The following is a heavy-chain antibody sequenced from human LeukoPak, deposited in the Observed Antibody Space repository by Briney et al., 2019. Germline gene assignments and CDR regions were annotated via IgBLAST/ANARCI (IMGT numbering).Heavy chain of an antibody. CDR3: AKDRSYYGSGSYVFDY. J-gene: IGHJ4*02. V-gene: IGHV3-30*02. CDR1: GFTFGNFG. D-gene: IGHD3-10*01. Sequence: GGSLRLSCAASGFTFGNFGMHWVRQAPGKGLEWVAFIRYDGSNKYYADSVKGRFTISRDNSKNTLYLQMNSLRAEDTAVYYCAKDRSYYGSGSYVFDYWGQGTLVTVSS. CDR2: IRYDGSNK.